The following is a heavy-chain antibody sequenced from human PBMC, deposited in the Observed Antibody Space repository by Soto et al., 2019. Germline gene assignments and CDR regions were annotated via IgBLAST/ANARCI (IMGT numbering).Heavy chain of an antibody. CDR2: IRSKAYGGTT. J-gene: IGHJ4*02. CDR3: TRVPYYGSGSFYYFDY. D-gene: IGHD3-10*01. CDR1: GFTFGDYA. V-gene: IGHV3-49*04. Sequence: GGSLRLSCTASGFTFGDYAMSWVRQAPGKGLEWVGFIRSKAYGGTTEYAASVKGRFTISRDDSKSIAYLQMNSLKTEDTAVYYCTRVPYYGSGSFYYFDYWGQGTLVTVSS.